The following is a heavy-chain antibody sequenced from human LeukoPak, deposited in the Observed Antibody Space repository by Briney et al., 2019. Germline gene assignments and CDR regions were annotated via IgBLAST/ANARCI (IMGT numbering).Heavy chain of an antibody. CDR3: ARDGRGGYLDY. CDR2: IKQDGSDK. J-gene: IGHJ4*02. Sequence: PGGSLRLSCAASGFTFSTYWMSWVRQAPGKGLEWMANIKQDGSDKYYVDSVKGRFTISKDNGKNSLYLQMNSLRAEDTAVYYCARDGRGGYLDYWGRGTLVTVSS. CDR1: GFTFSTYW. D-gene: IGHD3-22*01. V-gene: IGHV3-7*01.